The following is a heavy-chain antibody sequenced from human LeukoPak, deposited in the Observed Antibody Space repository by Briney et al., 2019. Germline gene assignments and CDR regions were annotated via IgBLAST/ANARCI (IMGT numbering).Heavy chain of an antibody. CDR1: GGSFSGYY. CDR3: ARGRRGLLWFGGNYYYYYMDV. D-gene: IGHD3-10*01. Sequence: SETLSLTCAVYGGSFSGYYWSWIRQPPGKGLEWIGEINHSGSTYYNPSLKSRVTISVDTSKNQFSLKLSSVTAADTAVYYCARGRRGLLWFGGNYYYYYMDVWGKGTTVTVSS. V-gene: IGHV4-34*01. J-gene: IGHJ6*03. CDR2: INHSGST.